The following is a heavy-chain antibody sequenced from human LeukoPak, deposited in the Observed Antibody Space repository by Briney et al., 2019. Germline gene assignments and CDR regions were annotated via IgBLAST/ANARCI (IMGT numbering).Heavy chain of an antibody. CDR1: GFTFSSYS. J-gene: IGHJ3*02. Sequence: PGGSLRLSCAASGFTFSSYSMNWVRQAPGKGLEWVSYISSSSSTIYYADSVKGRFTISRDNAKNSLYLQMNSLRAEDTAVYYCARKLLWFGDHAFDIWGQGTMVTVSS. CDR2: ISSSSSTI. V-gene: IGHV3-48*01. CDR3: ARKLLWFGDHAFDI. D-gene: IGHD3-10*01.